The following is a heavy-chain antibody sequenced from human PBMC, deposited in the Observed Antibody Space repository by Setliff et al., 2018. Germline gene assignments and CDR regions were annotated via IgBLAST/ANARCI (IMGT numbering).Heavy chain of an antibody. CDR2: IFYSDTA. J-gene: IGHJ5*02. CDR1: GGSIGPHY. Sequence: PSETLSLTCTVSGGSIGPHYWSWIRQAPGKGLEWIGHIFYSDTAKYNPSFESRAAISVDSSKNQFSLKLRSVTAADTAVYYCARDRSTVIRGVVHHNYFDPWGQGNKVTVSS. V-gene: IGHV4-59*11. CDR3: ARDRSTVIRGVVHHNYFDP. D-gene: IGHD3-10*01.